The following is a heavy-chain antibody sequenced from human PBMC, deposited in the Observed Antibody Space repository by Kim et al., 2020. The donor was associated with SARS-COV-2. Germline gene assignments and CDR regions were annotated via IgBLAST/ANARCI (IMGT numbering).Heavy chain of an antibody. CDR1: GYSITSGYY. J-gene: IGHJ3*02. CDR3: ARPCSGTLQALDAFDI. D-gene: IGHD1-26*01. Sequence: SETLSLTCTVSGYSITSGYYWGWIRQPPGKGLEWIGSIYHSGSTYYNPSLKSRVTMSVDTSKNQFSLKLTSVTAADTAIYYCARPCSGTLQALDAFDIWGQGTMVTVSS. V-gene: IGHV4-38-2*02. CDR2: IYHSGST.